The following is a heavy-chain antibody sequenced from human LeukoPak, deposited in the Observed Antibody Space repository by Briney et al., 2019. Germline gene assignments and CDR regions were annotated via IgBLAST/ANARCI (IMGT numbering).Heavy chain of an antibody. CDR3: ARGVSGYFYLFDC. Sequence: ASVKVSCKASGYTFTDYYRHWVRQAPGQGLEWMGWINPNSGGTNSAQKFQGRVTMTRDTSISTGHMELSRLRSDDTAVYYCARGVSGYFYLFDCWGQGTLVTVSS. D-gene: IGHD3-22*01. V-gene: IGHV1-2*02. CDR2: INPNSGGT. J-gene: IGHJ4*02. CDR1: GYTFTDYY.